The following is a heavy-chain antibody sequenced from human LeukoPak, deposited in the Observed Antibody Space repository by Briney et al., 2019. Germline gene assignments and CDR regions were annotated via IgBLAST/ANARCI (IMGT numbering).Heavy chain of an antibody. V-gene: IGHV3-23*01. CDR2: INSRGRST. CDR1: GLTFNNYV. CDR3: AKEVPYLDY. J-gene: IGHJ4*02. Sequence: GGSLRVSCATSGLTFNNYVMTGVRPPPEKGVEWVSSINSRGRSTYYADSVRGPCTISRDNSKNTLFLQMNTLRPDDTALYYCAKEVPYLDYWGRGTLVTVSS. D-gene: IGHD1-1*01.